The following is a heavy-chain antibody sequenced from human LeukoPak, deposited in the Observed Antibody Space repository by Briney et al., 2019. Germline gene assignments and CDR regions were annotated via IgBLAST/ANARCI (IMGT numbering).Heavy chain of an antibody. J-gene: IGHJ4*02. Sequence: PSETLSLTCSVSGGSISSGSYYWGWIRQPPGEGLEWIGSIYYSGNTNYNPSLKSRVTISVDTSRNQFSLKLSSVTAADTAVYYCARGWRIAALFDYWGQGTLVTVSS. D-gene: IGHD6-13*01. CDR1: GGSISSGSYY. CDR3: ARGWRIAALFDY. V-gene: IGHV4-39*07. CDR2: IYYSGNT.